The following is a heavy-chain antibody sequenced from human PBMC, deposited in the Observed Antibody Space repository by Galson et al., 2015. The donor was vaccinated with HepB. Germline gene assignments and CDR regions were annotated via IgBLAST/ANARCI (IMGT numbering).Heavy chain of an antibody. V-gene: IGHV7-4-1*02. Sequence: SVKVSCKASGYTFTSYAMNWVRQAPGQGLEWMGWINTNTGNPTYAQGFTGRFVFSLDTSVSTAYLQISSLKAEDTAVYYCARDASTVSGWYYYYYYGMDVWGQGTTVTVSS. D-gene: IGHD6-19*01. CDR3: ARDASTVSGWYYYYYYGMDV. CDR1: GYTFTSYA. CDR2: INTNTGNP. J-gene: IGHJ6*02.